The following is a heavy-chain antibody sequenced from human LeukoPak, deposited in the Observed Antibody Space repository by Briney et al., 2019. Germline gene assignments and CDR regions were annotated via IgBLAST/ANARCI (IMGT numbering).Heavy chain of an antibody. CDR2: ISYDGSNK. D-gene: IGHD3-22*01. J-gene: IGHJ4*02. CDR3: AKDYYDSSGSSDY. Sequence: GGSLRLSCAASGFTFSSYGMHWVRQAPGKGLEWVAVISYDGSNKYYADSVKGRFTISRDNSKNTLYLQMNSLRAEDTAAYYCAKDYYDSSGSSDYWGQGTLVTVSS. V-gene: IGHV3-30*18. CDR1: GFTFSSYG.